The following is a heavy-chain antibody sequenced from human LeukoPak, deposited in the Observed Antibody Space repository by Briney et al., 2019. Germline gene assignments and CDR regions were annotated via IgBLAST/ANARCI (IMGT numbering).Heavy chain of an antibody. CDR1: GGSISSSSYY. Sequence: SETLSLTCTVSGGSISSSSYYWGWIRQPPGKGLEWVGSLYYSGSTYYNTSLKSRRTLSVDTSKNQFSLKPSSVTAADTAVYYCAVEATDNWFDPWGQGTLVTVSS. V-gene: IGHV4-39*01. CDR3: AVEATDNWFDP. CDR2: LYYSGST. D-gene: IGHD5-12*01. J-gene: IGHJ5*02.